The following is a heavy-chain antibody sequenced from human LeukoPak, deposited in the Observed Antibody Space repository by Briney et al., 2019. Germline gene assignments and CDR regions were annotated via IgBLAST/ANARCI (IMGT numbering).Heavy chain of an antibody. CDR1: GFTFSSYW. D-gene: IGHD1-26*01. J-gene: IGHJ6*02. CDR3: AKGPGALNYYNMDV. V-gene: IGHV3-23*01. Sequence: GGSLRLSCAASGFTFSSYWMHWVRQAPGKGLVWVSAISGSGGSTYYADSVKGRFTISRDNSKNTLYLQMNSLRAEDTAVYYCAKGPGALNYYNMDVWGQGTTVTVSS. CDR2: ISGSGGST.